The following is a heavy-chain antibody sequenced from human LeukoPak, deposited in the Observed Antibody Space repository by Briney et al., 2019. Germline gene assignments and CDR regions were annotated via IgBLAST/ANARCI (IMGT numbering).Heavy chain of an antibody. D-gene: IGHD2-21*02. Sequence: PSETLSLTCTVSGGSISSYYWSWIRQPAGKGLEWIGRIYTSGSTNYNPSLKSRVTMSVDTSKNQFSLKLSSVTAADTAVYYCARDRYPYCGGDCFSWGFDPWGQGTLVTVSS. CDR1: GGSISSYY. V-gene: IGHV4-4*07. J-gene: IGHJ5*02. CDR2: IYTSGST. CDR3: ARDRYPYCGGDCFSWGFDP.